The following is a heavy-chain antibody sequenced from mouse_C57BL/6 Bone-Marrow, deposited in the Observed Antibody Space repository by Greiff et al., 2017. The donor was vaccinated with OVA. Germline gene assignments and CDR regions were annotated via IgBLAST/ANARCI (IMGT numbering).Heavy chain of an antibody. CDR3: VRQSYYDWYFDV. J-gene: IGHJ1*03. CDR2: IRSKSNNYAT. V-gene: IGHV10-1*01. CDR1: GFSFNTYA. D-gene: IGHD2-1*01. Sequence: EVKLVESGGGLVQPKGSLKLSCAASGFSFNTYAMNWVRQAPGKGLEWVARIRSKSNNYATYYADSVKDRFTISRDDSESMLYLQMNNLKTEDTAMYYCVRQSYYDWYFDVWGTGTTVTVSS.